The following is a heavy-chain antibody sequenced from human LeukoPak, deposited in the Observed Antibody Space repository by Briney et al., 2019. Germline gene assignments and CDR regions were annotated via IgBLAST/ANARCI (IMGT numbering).Heavy chain of an antibody. CDR3: ARGFNYGSGSYPNTTLRSRKFDY. J-gene: IGHJ4*02. V-gene: IGHV4-34*01. Sequence: PSETLSLTCAVYGGSFSGYYWSWIRQPPGKGLEWIGEINHSGSTNYNPSLKSRVTISVDTSKNQFSLKLSSVTAADTAVYYCARGFNYGSGSYPNTTLRSRKFDYWGQRTLVTFSS. CDR2: INHSGST. CDR1: GGSFSGYY. D-gene: IGHD3-10*01.